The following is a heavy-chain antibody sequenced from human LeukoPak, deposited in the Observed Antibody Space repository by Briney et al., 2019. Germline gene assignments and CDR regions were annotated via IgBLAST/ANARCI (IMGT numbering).Heavy chain of an antibody. CDR1: GFTFSDYY. CDR2: ISSSGSTI. D-gene: IGHD4-17*01. CDR3: ASRRPYGDYPDY. J-gene: IGHJ4*02. Sequence: PGGSLRLSCVASGFTFSDYYMSWIRQAPGKGLEWVSYISSSGSTIYYADSVKGRFTISRDNAKNSLYLQMNSLRAEDTAVYYCASRRPYGDYPDYWGQGTLVTVSS. V-gene: IGHV3-11*04.